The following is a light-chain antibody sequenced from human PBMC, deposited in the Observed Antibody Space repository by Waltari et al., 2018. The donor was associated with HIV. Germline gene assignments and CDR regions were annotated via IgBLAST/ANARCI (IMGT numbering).Light chain of an antibody. Sequence: SYGLTHPPSFSVTPGRTPRITSPEDESPTQSLYGYRQRPGQAPVLVIYKDTERPSWIPERFSGSSAGTTVTLTISGVQAEDEADYYCQSADSSGTYVVFGGGTKLTVL. CDR2: KDT. J-gene: IGLJ3*02. V-gene: IGLV3-25*03. CDR3: QSADSSGTYVV. CDR1: ESPTQS.